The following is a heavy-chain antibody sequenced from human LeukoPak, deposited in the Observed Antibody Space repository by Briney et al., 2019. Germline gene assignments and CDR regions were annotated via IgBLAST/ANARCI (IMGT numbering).Heavy chain of an antibody. D-gene: IGHD3-22*01. CDR3: AKRDRSDSQIFDY. CDR1: GFTFTTYG. Sequence: GGSLRLSWAASGFTFTTYGMSWVRQAPGKGLEWVSVISGSGDAAYYADSVKGRFTISRDNSKNTLYLQMNSLRAEDTAIYYCAKRDRSDSQIFDYWGQGTLVTVSS. J-gene: IGHJ4*02. CDR2: ISGSGDAA. V-gene: IGHV3-23*01.